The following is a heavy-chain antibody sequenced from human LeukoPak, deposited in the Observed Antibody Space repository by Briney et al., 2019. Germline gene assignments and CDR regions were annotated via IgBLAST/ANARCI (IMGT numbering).Heavy chain of an antibody. J-gene: IGHJ3*02. Sequence: PSETLSLTCTVSGGSISSSSYYWGWIRQPPGKGLEWIGSIYYSGSTYYNPSLKSRVTISVDTSKNQFSLKLSSVTAADTAVYYCARIVAARGAFDIWGQGTMVTVSS. CDR2: IYYSGST. CDR3: ARIVAARGAFDI. D-gene: IGHD6-6*01. V-gene: IGHV4-39*07. CDR1: GGSISSSSYY.